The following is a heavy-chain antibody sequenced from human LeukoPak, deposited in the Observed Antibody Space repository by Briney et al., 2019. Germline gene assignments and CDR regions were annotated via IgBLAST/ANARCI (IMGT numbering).Heavy chain of an antibody. D-gene: IGHD5-24*01. J-gene: IGHJ2*01. Sequence: PGGSLRLSCAASGFTFSSYWMNWARQAPGKGLEWIGYIYYSGSTYYNPSLKSRVTISVDRSKNQFSLKLSSVTAADTAVYYCARGGRRDGYNSLWYFDLWGRGTLVTVSS. CDR3: ARGGRRDGYNSLWYFDL. V-gene: IGHV4-59*12. CDR1: GFTFSSYW. CDR2: IYYSGST.